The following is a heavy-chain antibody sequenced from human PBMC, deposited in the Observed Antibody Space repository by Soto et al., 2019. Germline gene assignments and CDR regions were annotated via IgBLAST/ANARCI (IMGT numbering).Heavy chain of an antibody. V-gene: IGHV3-21*01. Sequence: GGSLRLSCAASGFTFSSYSMNWVRQAPGKGLEWVSSISSSSSYIYYADSVKGRFTISRDNAKNSLYLQMNSLRAEDTAVYYCARKEGLRIAAAPIYWYFDLWGRGTLVTVSS. CDR2: ISSSSSYI. D-gene: IGHD6-13*01. CDR1: GFTFSSYS. CDR3: ARKEGLRIAAAPIYWYFDL. J-gene: IGHJ2*01.